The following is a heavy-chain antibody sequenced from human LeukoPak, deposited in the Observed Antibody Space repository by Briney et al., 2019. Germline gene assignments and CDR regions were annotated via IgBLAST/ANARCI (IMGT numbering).Heavy chain of an antibody. CDR1: GFTFSNAW. D-gene: IGHD4-17*01. V-gene: IGHV3-15*01. J-gene: IGHJ4*02. CDR2: IKRKIDGETT. CDR3: TAQGNYGDLLY. Sequence: PGGSLRLSCAASGFTFSNAWMNWVRQAPGKGLEWVGLIKRKIDGETTDHAAPVKGRFTISRDDSKNTLYLQMNSLKTEDTAVYYCTAQGNYGDLLYWGQGTLVTVSS.